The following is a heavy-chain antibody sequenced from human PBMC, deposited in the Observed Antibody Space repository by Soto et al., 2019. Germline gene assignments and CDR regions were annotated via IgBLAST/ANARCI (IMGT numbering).Heavy chain of an antibody. J-gene: IGHJ4*02. Sequence: GGSLRLSCTASGFDFSGSEMNWFRQAPGKGLEWVAYITGSGGVMFHADSVKGRFSISRDNAKNSLFLEMSDLTADDTGVYYCAKVAPFILGSPFWGQGTLVTVS. V-gene: IGHV3-48*03. CDR2: ITGSGGVM. D-gene: IGHD2-21*01. CDR3: AKVAPFILGSPF. CDR1: GFDFSGSE.